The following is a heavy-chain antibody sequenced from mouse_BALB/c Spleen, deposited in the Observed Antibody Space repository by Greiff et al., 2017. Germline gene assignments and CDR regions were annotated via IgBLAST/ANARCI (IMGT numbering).Heavy chain of an antibody. CDR3: ARGYNPY. D-gene: IGHD1-3*01. Sequence: QVQLQQPGAELVKPGASVKLSCKASGYTFTSYWMHWVKQRPGQGLEWIGEIDPSDSYTNYNQKFKDKATLTVDKSSSTAYMHLSSLTSEDSAVYDCARGYNPYWGQGTLVTVSA. CDR1: GYTFTSYW. CDR2: IDPSDSYT. V-gene: IGHV1-69*02. J-gene: IGHJ3*01.